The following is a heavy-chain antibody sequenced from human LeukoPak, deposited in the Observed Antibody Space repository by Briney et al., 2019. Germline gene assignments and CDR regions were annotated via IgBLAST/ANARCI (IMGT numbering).Heavy chain of an antibody. D-gene: IGHD4-17*01. CDR1: GYTFTSYY. CDR3: AVDDYGEMIDY. CDR2: INPSGGST. V-gene: IGHV1-46*01. J-gene: IGHJ4*02. Sequence: GASVKVSCKASGYTFTSYYMHWVRQAPGQGLEWMGIINPSGGSTSYAQKFQGRVTMTRDTSTSTVYTELSSLRSEDTAVYYCAVDDYGEMIDYWGQGTLVTVSS.